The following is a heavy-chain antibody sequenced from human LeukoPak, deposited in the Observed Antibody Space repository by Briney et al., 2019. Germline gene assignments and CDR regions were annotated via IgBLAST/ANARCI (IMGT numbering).Heavy chain of an antibody. CDR2: IIPILGIA. CDR3: ARDFGYSYGYSDY. J-gene: IGHJ4*02. CDR1: GGTFSSYA. D-gene: IGHD5-18*01. V-gene: IGHV1-69*04. Sequence: SVKVSCKASGGTFSSYAISWVRQAPGQGLEWMGRIIPILGIANYAQKFQGRVTITADKSTSTAYMELSSLRAEDTAVYYCARDFGYSYGYSDYWGQGTLVTVSS.